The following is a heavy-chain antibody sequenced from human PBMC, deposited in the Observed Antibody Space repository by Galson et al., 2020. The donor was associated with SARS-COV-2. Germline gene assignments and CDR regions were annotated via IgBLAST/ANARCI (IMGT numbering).Heavy chain of an antibody. J-gene: IGHJ4*02. CDR3: ARLSRSGDEVDY. CDR2: IFSNDEK. V-gene: IGHV2-26*01. CDR1: GFSLTNIRMG. D-gene: IGHD7-27*01. Sequence: SGPTLVKPTETLTLTCTVSGFSLTNIRMGVSWIRQPPGKALEWLAHIFSNDEKSYSTSLKNRLTISRDTSKSQVFLTMTDVDPVDTATYYCARLSRSGDEVDYWCQGILVTVSS.